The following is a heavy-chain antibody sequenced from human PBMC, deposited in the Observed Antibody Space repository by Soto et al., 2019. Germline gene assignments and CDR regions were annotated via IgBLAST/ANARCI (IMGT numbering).Heavy chain of an antibody. CDR3: TRHNSIPYSMDV. V-gene: IGHV3-73*01. CDR2: IRSKANSYAT. J-gene: IGHJ6*02. D-gene: IGHD3-3*02. CDR1: GFTFSGSA. Sequence: GGSLRLSCAASGFTFSGSAMHWVRQASGKGLEWVGRIRSKANSYATAYAASVKGRFTISRDDSKNTAYLQMNSLKTEDTAVYYCTRHNSIPYSMDVWGQGTTVTVSS.